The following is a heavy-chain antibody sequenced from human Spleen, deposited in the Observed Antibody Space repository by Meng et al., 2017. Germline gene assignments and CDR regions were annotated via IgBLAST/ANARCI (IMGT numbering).Heavy chain of an antibody. Sequence: ASVKVSCKASGGTFSSYAISWVRQAPGQGLEWMGWISAYNDTTKYVERLQGRVTMITDTSTSTAYMELRSLRSDDTAVYYCARDSGYCSGGTCYHAVFAIWGQG. CDR3: ARDSGYCSGGTCYHAVFAI. CDR2: ISAYNDTT. J-gene: IGHJ6*01. V-gene: IGHV1-18*01. D-gene: IGHD2-15*01. CDR1: GGTFSSYA.